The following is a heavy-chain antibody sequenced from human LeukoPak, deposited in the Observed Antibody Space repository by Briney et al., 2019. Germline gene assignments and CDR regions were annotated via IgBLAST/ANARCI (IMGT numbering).Heavy chain of an antibody. V-gene: IGHV4-59*01. Sequence: SETLSLTCTVSGGSISSYYWSWIRQPPGKGLERIGYIYYSGSTNYNPSLKSRVTISVDTSKNQFSLKLSSVTAADTAVYYCARTAPGWYYFDYWGQGTLVTVSS. CDR2: IYYSGST. D-gene: IGHD2-8*01. CDR1: GGSISSYY. CDR3: ARTAPGWYYFDY. J-gene: IGHJ4*02.